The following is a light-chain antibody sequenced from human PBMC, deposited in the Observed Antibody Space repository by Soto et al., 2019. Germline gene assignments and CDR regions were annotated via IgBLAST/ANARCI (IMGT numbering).Light chain of an antibody. V-gene: IGLV1-44*01. Sequence: QSVLSQSTSASGTPGQRVIISCSGSSSNIGTNTVSWHQQVPGAAPKLLIWSNNQRPSGVPDRFSGSKSGTSASLAISGLQSEDEADYYCAAWDDSLKALVFGGGTKVTVL. CDR2: SNN. CDR3: AAWDDSLKALV. J-gene: IGLJ2*01. CDR1: SSNIGTNT.